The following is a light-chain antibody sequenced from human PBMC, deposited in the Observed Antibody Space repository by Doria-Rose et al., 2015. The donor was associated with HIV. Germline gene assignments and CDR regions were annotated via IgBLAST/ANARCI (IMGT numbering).Light chain of an antibody. V-gene: IGKV3-20*01. Sequence: TLSLSPGERATLSCRARQSVSSSYLAWYQQKPGQAPRLLIYGASSRATGIPDRFSGSGSGTDFTLTISRLEPEDFAVYYCQQYGSSPRTFGQGTKVEIK. CDR2: GAS. J-gene: IGKJ1*01. CDR1: QSVSSSY. CDR3: QQYGSSPRT.